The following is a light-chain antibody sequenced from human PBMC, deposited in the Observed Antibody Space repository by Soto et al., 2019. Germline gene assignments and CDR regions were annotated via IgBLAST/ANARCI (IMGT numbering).Light chain of an antibody. CDR1: QSVSSSY. V-gene: IGKV3-20*01. J-gene: IGKJ3*01. CDR2: GAS. Sequence: EIVLTQSPGTLFLSPGERATLSCRASQSVSSSYLAWYQQKPGQAPRLLIYGASSRATGIPDRFSGSGSGTDFTLTISRLEPEDFAVYYWQRYGSSLFTFGPGTKVDIK. CDR3: QRYGSSLFT.